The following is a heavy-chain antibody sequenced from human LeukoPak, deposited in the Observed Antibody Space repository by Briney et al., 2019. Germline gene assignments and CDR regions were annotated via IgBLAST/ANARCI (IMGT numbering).Heavy chain of an antibody. CDR2: INSDGSNT. V-gene: IGHV3-74*01. D-gene: IGHD3-10*01. J-gene: IGHJ4*02. CDR3: TRGRGSDY. Sequence: GGSLRLSCATSGFPFSSYWMQWVRQAPGKGLVWVSRINSDGSNTDYAASVKGRFTISRDNAKNTLYLQMNSLRAEDTAVYYCTRGRGSDYWGQGTLVTVSS. CDR1: GFPFSSYW.